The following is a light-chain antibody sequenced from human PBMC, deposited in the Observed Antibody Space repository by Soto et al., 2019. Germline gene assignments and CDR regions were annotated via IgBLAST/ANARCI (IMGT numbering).Light chain of an antibody. CDR3: QLYGSSPPWT. CDR2: GAS. CDR1: QSVSSSY. V-gene: IGKV3-20*01. J-gene: IGKJ1*01. Sequence: EIVLTQSPGTLSLSPGERATLSCRASQSVSSSYLAWYQQKPGQAPRLLLYGASSRATGIPDRFSGSGSGTDFTLSISSLEPEDFAVDYWQLYGSSPPWTFGQGTKVEIK.